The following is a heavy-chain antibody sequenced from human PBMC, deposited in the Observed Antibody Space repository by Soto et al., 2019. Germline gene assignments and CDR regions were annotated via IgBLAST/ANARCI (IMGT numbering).Heavy chain of an antibody. CDR1: GFILSIYG. J-gene: IGHJ4*02. V-gene: IGHV3-33*01. CDR3: TRASYESSGYSDY. Sequence: SLRLSCSLSGFILSIYGMHWVRQAPGKGLEWVAVIWYDGSNKYYADSVKGRFTISRDNSKNTLYLQMNSLRAEDTAVYYCTRASYESSGYSDYWGQGT. CDR2: IWYDGSNK. D-gene: IGHD3-22*01.